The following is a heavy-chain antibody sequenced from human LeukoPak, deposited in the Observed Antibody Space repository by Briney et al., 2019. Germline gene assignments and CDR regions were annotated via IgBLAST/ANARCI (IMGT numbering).Heavy chain of an antibody. V-gene: IGHV4-34*01. CDR3: ASRYCTNGVCSSYFDY. J-gene: IGHJ4*02. CDR2: INHSGST. CDR1: GGSFSGYY. Sequence: SETLSLTCAVYGGSFSGYYWSWIRQPPGKGLEWIGEINHSGSTNCNPSLKSRVTISVDTSKNQFSLKLSSVTAADTAVYYCASRYCTNGVCSSYFDYWGQGTLVTVSS. D-gene: IGHD2-8*01.